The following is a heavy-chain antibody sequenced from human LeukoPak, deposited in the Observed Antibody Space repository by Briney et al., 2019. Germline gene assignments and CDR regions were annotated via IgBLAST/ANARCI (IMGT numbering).Heavy chain of an antibody. V-gene: IGHV4-59*11. CDR2: IFYSGST. Sequence: PSATLSLTCTVSGGSISSHYCSWIRQPPGKGREWIGFIFYSGSTNYNPSLKSRVTISVDTSKNQFSLRLSSVTAADTAVYYCARGASYYFGSGMSYYFDYWGQGTLVTV. J-gene: IGHJ4*02. D-gene: IGHD3-10*01. CDR3: ARGASYYFGSGMSYYFDY. CDR1: GGSISSHY.